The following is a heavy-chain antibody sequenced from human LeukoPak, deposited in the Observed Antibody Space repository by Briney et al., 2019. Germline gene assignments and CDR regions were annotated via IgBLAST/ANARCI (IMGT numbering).Heavy chain of an antibody. CDR1: GFTFSRYS. CDR2: ISSSSSYI. Sequence: GGPLRLSCAASGFTFSRYSMNWVRQAPGKGLEWVSSISSSSSYIYYADSVKGRFTISRDNAKNSLYLQMNSLRAEDTAVYYCARVLTDYDSAYFDYWGQGTLVTVSS. V-gene: IGHV3-21*01. CDR3: ARVLTDYDSAYFDY. J-gene: IGHJ4*02. D-gene: IGHD3-22*01.